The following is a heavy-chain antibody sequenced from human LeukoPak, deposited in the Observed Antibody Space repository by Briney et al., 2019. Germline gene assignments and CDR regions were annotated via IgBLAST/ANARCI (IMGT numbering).Heavy chain of an antibody. CDR3: AKGLGYCSSTSCHWY. J-gene: IGHJ4*02. CDR2: ITSGTTYI. D-gene: IGHD2-2*01. V-gene: IGHV3-21*01. CDR1: GFTFSDYN. Sequence: GGSLRLSCAASGFTFSDYNMNWVRQSPEKGLEWVSSITSGTTYIYYADSVRGRFTLSRDNAKNSLYLQMNSLRAEDTAVYYCAKGLGYCSSTSCHWYWGQGTLVTVSS.